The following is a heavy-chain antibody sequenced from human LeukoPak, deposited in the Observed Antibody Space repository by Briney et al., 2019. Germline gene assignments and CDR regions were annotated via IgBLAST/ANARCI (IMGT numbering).Heavy chain of an antibody. V-gene: IGHV3-9*01. J-gene: IGHJ4*02. CDR2: ISWNSGSI. CDR1: GFTFDDYA. Sequence: PGRSLRLSCAASGFTFDDYAMHWVRQAPGKGLEWVSGISWNSGSIGYADSVKGRFTISRDNAKNSLYLQMNSLRAEDTALYYCAKGPAGKSYSSGWYFDWGQGTLVTVSS. D-gene: IGHD6-19*01. CDR3: AKGPAGKSYSSGWYFD.